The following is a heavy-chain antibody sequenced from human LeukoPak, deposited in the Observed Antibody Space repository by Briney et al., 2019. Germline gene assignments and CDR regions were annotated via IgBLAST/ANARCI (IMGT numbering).Heavy chain of an antibody. J-gene: IGHJ5*01. D-gene: IGHD1-26*01. CDR2: MNPNSGNT. CDR1: GYTFTSYD. CDR3: AREGSYYAFNYFDS. Sequence: ASVKVSCKASGYTFTSYDINWVRQATGQGLEWMGWMNPNSGNTGYAQKFQGRVTITADESTSTAYMELSSLRSEDTAVYYCAREGSYYAFNYFDSWGQGTLVTVSS. V-gene: IGHV1-8*01.